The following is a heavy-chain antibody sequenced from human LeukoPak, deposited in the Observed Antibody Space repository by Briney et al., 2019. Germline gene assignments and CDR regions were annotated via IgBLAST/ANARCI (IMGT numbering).Heavy chain of an antibody. CDR1: GGSISSGSYY. CDR3: ARASGAPGAHAFGI. V-gene: IGHV4-61*02. D-gene: IGHD1-26*01. Sequence: PSQTLSLTCTVSGGSISSGSYYWSCIRQPAGKGLEWIGRIYTSGSTNYNPSLKSRVTISVDTSKNQFSLKLSSVTAADTAVYYCARASGAPGAHAFGIWGQGTMVTVSS. J-gene: IGHJ3*02. CDR2: IYTSGST.